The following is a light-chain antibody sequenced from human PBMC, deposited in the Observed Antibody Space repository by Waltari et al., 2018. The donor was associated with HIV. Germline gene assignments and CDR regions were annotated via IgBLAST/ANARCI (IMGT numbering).Light chain of an antibody. Sequence: QSALTQPASASGSPGQSITISCTGTSSDVGGYNYVSWYQQHPGKAPKLIIYEVSNRPSGVSNRFSGSKSGNTASLTISGLQAEDEADYYCSSYTSSSTPYVFGTGTKVTVL. CDR1: SSDVGGYNY. CDR3: SSYTSSSTPYV. J-gene: IGLJ1*01. V-gene: IGLV2-14*01. CDR2: EVS.